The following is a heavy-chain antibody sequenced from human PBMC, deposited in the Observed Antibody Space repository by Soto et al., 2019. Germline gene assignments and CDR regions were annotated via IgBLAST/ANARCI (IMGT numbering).Heavy chain of an antibody. Sequence: PGGSLRLSCAASGFTFSSYGMPWVRQAPGKGLEWVAVISYDGSNKYYADSVKGRFTISRDNSKNTLYLQMNSLRAEDTAVYYCASNYPYSSGWYLDYWGQGTLVTVSS. CDR3: ASNYPYSSGWYLDY. CDR2: ISYDGSNK. J-gene: IGHJ4*02. D-gene: IGHD6-19*01. CDR1: GFTFSSYG. V-gene: IGHV3-30*03.